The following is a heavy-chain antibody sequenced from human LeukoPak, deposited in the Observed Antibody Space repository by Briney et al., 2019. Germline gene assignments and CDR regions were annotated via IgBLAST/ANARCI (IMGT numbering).Heavy chain of an antibody. CDR1: GFTFSSYG. CDR2: ISGSGGST. J-gene: IGHJ4*02. D-gene: IGHD3-22*01. Sequence: PGGSLRLSCAASGFTFSSYGMSWVRQAPGKGLEWVSAISGSGGSTYYADSVKGRFTISRDNSKNTLYLQMNSLRAEDTAVYYCAKRGGNYYDSSGYRFDYWGQGTLVAVSP. V-gene: IGHV3-23*01. CDR3: AKRGGNYYDSSGYRFDY.